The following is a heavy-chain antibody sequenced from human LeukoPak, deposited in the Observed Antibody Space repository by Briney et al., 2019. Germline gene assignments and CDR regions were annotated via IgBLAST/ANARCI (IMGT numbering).Heavy chain of an antibody. J-gene: IGHJ4*02. CDR2: ISSSSSYI. V-gene: IGHV3-21*01. D-gene: IGHD3-3*01. CDR3: ASSIADYDFWSGYSSY. CDR1: GFTFSSYS. Sequence: PGGSLRLSCAASGFTFSSYSMNWVRQAPGKGLEWVSSISSSSSYICYADSVKGRFTISRDNAKNSLYLQMNSLRAEDSAVYYCASSIADYDFWSGYSSYWGQGTLVTVSS.